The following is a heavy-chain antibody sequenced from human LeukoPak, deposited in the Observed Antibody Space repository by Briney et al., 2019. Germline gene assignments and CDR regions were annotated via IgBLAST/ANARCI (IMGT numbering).Heavy chain of an antibody. Sequence: ASVRVSCKASGYTFTSYYMHWVRQAPGQGLEWMGIINPSGGSTSYAQKFQGRVTMTRDTSTSTVYMELSSLRSEDTAVYYCARDVDSSGYSYYFDYWGQGTLVTVSS. D-gene: IGHD3-22*01. CDR3: ARDVDSSGYSYYFDY. J-gene: IGHJ4*02. CDR2: INPSGGST. CDR1: GYTFTSYY. V-gene: IGHV1-46*01.